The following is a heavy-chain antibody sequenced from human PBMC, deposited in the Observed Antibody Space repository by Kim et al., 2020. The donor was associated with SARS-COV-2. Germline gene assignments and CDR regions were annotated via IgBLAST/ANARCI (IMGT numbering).Heavy chain of an antibody. D-gene: IGHD4-17*01. CDR3: ARSRPVHDYGDYGPSWYFDY. V-gene: IGHV4-59*01. J-gene: IGHJ4*02. CDR1: GGSITGYY. CDR2: IYYSGNT. Sequence: SGTLSLTCTVSGGSITGYYWSWIRQPPGKGLEWIGYIYYSGNTNYNPSLKSRVTISVDTSKNQFSLKVSSVTAADTAVYYCARSRPVHDYGDYGPSWYFDYWGQGTLVPVSS.